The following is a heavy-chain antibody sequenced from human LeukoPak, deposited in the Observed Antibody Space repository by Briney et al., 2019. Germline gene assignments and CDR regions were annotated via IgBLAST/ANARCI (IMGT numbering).Heavy chain of an antibody. CDR3: ARGIAAAGTVYFQH. Sequence: SETLSLTCTVSGGSISSGGYYWSWIRQPPGKGLEWIEYIHHSGSTYYNPSLKSRVTISVDRSKNQFSLKLSSVTAADTAVYYCARGIAAAGTVYFQHWGQGTLVTVSS. J-gene: IGHJ1*01. CDR1: GGSISSGGYY. V-gene: IGHV4-30-2*01. CDR2: IHHSGST. D-gene: IGHD6-13*01.